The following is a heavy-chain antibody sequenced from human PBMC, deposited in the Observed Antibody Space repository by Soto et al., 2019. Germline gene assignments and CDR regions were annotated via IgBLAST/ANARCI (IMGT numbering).Heavy chain of an antibody. CDR2: IYPGDSDT. J-gene: IGHJ6*02. CDR3: ARPIIFYYDSSGYPGYYYYGMDV. D-gene: IGHD3-22*01. V-gene: IGHV5-51*01. Sequence: GESLKISCKGSGYSFTSYWIGWVRQMPGKGLEWMGIIYPGDSDTRYSPSFQGQVTISADKSISTAYLQWSSLKASGTAMYYCARPIIFYYDSSGYPGYYYYGMDVWGQGTTVTVSS. CDR1: GYSFTSYW.